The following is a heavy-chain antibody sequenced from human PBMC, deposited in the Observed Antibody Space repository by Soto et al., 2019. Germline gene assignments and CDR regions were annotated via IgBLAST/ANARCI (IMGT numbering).Heavy chain of an antibody. V-gene: IGHV1-24*01. CDR3: ATYHRLHLGELSLSFQLVFDY. CDR1: GYTLTELS. CDR2: FDPEDGET. J-gene: IGHJ4*02. Sequence: ASVKVSCKVSGYTLTELSMHWVRQAPGKGLEWMGGFDPEDGETIYAQKFQGRVTMTEDTSTDTAYMELSSLRSEDTAVYYCATYHRLHLGELSLSFQLVFDYWGQGTLVTV. D-gene: IGHD3-16*02.